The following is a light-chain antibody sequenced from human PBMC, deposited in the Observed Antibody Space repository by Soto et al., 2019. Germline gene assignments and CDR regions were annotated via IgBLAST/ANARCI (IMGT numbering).Light chain of an antibody. J-gene: IGKJ4*01. CDR3: QQYGSLVLT. CDR2: GAS. Sequence: EIVLTQSPGTLSLSPGERATLSCSASHSVSSRYLAWYQQKPGQAPRLLIYGASSRATDIPDRFSGSGSGTDFTLTISRLEPEDFALYYCQQYGSLVLTFGGGTKVEIK. CDR1: HSVSSRY. V-gene: IGKV3-20*01.